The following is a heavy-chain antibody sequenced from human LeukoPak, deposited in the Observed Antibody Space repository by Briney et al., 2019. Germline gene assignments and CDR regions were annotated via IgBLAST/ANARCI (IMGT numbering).Heavy chain of an antibody. J-gene: IGHJ4*02. CDR1: GFTLSSYE. CDR3: AKDVVEMATITLFDY. CDR2: IDYSGGST. D-gene: IGHD5-24*01. Sequence: GGSLRLSCTASGFTLSSYEMSWIRQAPGKGLEWVSSIDYSGGSTYYADSVKGRFTISRDNSKNTLYLQMNSLRAEDTAVYYCAKDVVEMATITLFDYWGQGTLVTVSS. V-gene: IGHV3-23*01.